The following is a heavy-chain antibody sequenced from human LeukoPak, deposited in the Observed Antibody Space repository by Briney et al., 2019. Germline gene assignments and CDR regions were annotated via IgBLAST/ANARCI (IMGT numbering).Heavy chain of an antibody. Sequence: PSETLSLTCTVSGGSISGYYWSWIRQPPGKGLEWIGYIYTSGSTNYNPSLKSRVTISVDTSKNQFSLKLSSVTAADTAVYYCVRHPTVEGYFDYWGQGTLVTVSS. CDR3: VRHPTVEGYFDY. V-gene: IGHV4-4*09. D-gene: IGHD4-17*01. J-gene: IGHJ4*02. CDR2: IYTSGST. CDR1: GGSISGYY.